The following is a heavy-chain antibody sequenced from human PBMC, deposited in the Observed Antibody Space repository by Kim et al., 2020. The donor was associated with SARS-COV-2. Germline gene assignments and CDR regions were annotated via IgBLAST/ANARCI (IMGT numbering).Heavy chain of an antibody. CDR2: INPSGGST. J-gene: IGHJ4*02. Sequence: ASVKVSCKASGYTFTSYYMHWVRQAPGQGLEWMGIINPSGGSTSYAQKFQGRVTMTRDTSTSTVYMELSSLRSEDTAVYYCARDRRRVLDYYDSSGLFDYWGQGTLVTVSS. D-gene: IGHD3-22*01. CDR3: ARDRRRVLDYYDSSGLFDY. V-gene: IGHV1-46*01. CDR1: GYTFTSYY.